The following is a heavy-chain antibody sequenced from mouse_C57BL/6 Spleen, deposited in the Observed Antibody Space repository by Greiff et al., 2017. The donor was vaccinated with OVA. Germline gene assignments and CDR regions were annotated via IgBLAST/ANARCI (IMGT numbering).Heavy chain of an antibody. J-gene: IGHJ3*01. Sequence: QVQLKESGPGLVAPSQSLSITCTVSGFSLTSYGVPWVRQPPGKGLEWLVVIWSDGSTTYNSALKSRLSISKDNSKSQVFLKRNSLQTDDTAMYYCARALYYGSSYWFAYWGQGTLVTVSA. D-gene: IGHD1-1*01. V-gene: IGHV2-6*03. CDR2: IWSDGST. CDR3: ARALYYGSSYWFAY. CDR1: GFSLTSYG.